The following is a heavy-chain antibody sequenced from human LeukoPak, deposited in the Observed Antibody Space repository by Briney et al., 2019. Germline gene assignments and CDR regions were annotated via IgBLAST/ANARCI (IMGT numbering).Heavy chain of an antibody. D-gene: IGHD3-22*01. Sequence: KSSETLSLTCTVSGGSISSYYWSWIRQPAGKGLEWIGRIYTSGSTNYNPSLKSRVTMSVDTSKNQFSLKLSSVTAADTAVYYCARDTYYYDSSGYRPAFDIWGQGTMVTVSS. J-gene: IGHJ3*02. V-gene: IGHV4-4*07. CDR2: IYTSGST. CDR1: GGSISSYY. CDR3: ARDTYYYDSSGYRPAFDI.